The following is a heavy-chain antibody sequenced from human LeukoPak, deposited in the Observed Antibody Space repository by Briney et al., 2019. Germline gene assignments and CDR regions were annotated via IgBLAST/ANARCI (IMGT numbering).Heavy chain of an antibody. CDR3: TRDSGRFRLDY. CDR1: GFTFSTYG. D-gene: IGHD6-19*01. V-gene: IGHV3-33*01. J-gene: IGHJ4*02. Sequence: GGSLRLSCAASGFTFSTYGMHWVRQAPGKGLEWVAVVRYDGSNKYYADFVKGRFTISRDNSKNTLYLQMNSLRVEDTAVYYCTRDSGRFRLDYWGQGVLVTVSS. CDR2: VRYDGSNK.